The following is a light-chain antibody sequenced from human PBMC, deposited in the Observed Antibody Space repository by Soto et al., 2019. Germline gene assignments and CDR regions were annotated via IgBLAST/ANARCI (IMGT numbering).Light chain of an antibody. Sequence: QSALTQPASVSGSPGQSITISCTGTSSDFGVYDYVSWYQQHPGKAPKLMIYEVSKRPSGVPDRFSGSKSGNTASLTVSGLQAEDEADYYCSSYAGSSTYVFGTGTKLTVL. CDR1: SSDFGVYDY. CDR3: SSYAGSSTYV. CDR2: EVS. V-gene: IGLV2-8*01. J-gene: IGLJ1*01.